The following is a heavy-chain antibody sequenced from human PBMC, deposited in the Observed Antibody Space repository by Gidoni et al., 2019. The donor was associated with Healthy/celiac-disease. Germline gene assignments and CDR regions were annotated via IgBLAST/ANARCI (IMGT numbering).Heavy chain of an antibody. Sequence: EVQLLESGGGLVQPGGSLRLSCAASGFTFSSYAMSWVRQAPGKGLEWVSAISGSSGSTYYADSVKGRFTISRDNSKNTLYLQMNSLRAEDTAVYYCAKGIAAAGGGMAVDYWGQGTLVTVSS. V-gene: IGHV3-23*01. D-gene: IGHD6-13*01. CDR1: GFTFSSYA. CDR3: AKGIAAAGGGMAVDY. J-gene: IGHJ4*02. CDR2: ISGSSGST.